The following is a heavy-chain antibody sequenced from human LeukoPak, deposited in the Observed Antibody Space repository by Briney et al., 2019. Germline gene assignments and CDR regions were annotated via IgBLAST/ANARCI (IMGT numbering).Heavy chain of an antibody. Sequence: SETLSLTCTVSGGSVSSYYWSWIRQPPGKGLEWIGCIKSSGSSNYNPSLKSRVTISMDTSKNQFSLRLNSVTAADTAVYYCARDGTVATNWFDPWGQGTLVTVSS. J-gene: IGHJ5*02. CDR1: GGSVSSYY. V-gene: IGHV4-59*02. CDR3: ARDGTVATNWFDP. D-gene: IGHD5-12*01. CDR2: IKSSGSS.